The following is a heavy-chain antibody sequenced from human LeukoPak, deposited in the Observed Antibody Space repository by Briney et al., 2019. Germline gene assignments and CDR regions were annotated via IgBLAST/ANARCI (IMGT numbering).Heavy chain of an antibody. CDR2: ISYDGSNK. CDR3: VRDPGDIVVVPAASLAPFWFDP. V-gene: IGHV3-30-3*01. CDR1: GFTFSSYA. D-gene: IGHD2-2*01. Sequence: GGSLRLSCAASGFTFSSYAMHWVRQAPGKGLEWVAVISYDGSNKYYADSVKGRFTISRDNSKNTLYLQMNSLRAEDTAVYYCVRDPGDIVVVPAASLAPFWFDPWGQGTLVTVSS. J-gene: IGHJ5*02.